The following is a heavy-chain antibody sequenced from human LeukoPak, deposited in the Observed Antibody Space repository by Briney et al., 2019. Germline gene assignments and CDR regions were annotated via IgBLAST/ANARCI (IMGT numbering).Heavy chain of an antibody. D-gene: IGHD3-10*01. V-gene: IGHV3-30*02. CDR2: IQYDGNNK. J-gene: IGHJ3*02. CDR3: AKDPIITPHSKGQYAFHI. CDR1: GCTFSSYG. Sequence: GGSLRLSCAASGCTFSSYGMHWVRQAPGKGLEWVTFIQYDGNNKYYADSVKGRFTISRDNSKNTLYLQMNGLRSEDTAVYYCAKDPIITPHSKGQYAFHIWGQGTMVTVSS.